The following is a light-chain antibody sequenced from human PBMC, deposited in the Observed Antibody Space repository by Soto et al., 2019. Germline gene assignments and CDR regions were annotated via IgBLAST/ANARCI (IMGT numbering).Light chain of an antibody. V-gene: IGLV2-14*01. CDR2: DVS. J-gene: IGLJ1*01. CDR1: SSDVGGYNY. Sequence: QSVLTQPASVSGSPGQSITISCTGTSSDVGGYNYVSWYQQHPGKATKFIIYDVSNRPSGVSNRFSGSKSGNTASLTISGLQAEDEADYYCSSYTTSNTRQIVFGTGTKVTGL. CDR3: SSYTTSNTRQIV.